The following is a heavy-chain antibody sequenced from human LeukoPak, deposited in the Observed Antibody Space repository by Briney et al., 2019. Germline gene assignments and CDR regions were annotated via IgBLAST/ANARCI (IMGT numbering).Heavy chain of an antibody. Sequence: SETLSLTCTVSGGAIRSHYWTWIRQSPVKGLEWIGDVSNSGSTSYNPSLKSRVTISIDTTKSQFSLKLRSVTAADTAVYYCARSGLDSRYYFGMDVWGQGTTVTVSS. D-gene: IGHD5-12*01. V-gene: IGHV4-59*11. CDR1: GGAIRSHY. CDR3: ARSGLDSRYYFGMDV. J-gene: IGHJ6*02. CDR2: VSNSGST.